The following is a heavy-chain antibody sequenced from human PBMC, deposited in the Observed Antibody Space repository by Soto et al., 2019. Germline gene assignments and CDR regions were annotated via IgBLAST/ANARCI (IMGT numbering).Heavy chain of an antibody. D-gene: IGHD6-13*01. V-gene: IGHV1-18*01. CDR3: ARDGHSSSWYSARYGLDV. J-gene: IGHJ6*02. CDR1: DYTFTSYG. CDR2: ISTYSGST. Sequence: ASVKVSCKASDYTFTSYGISWVRQAPGQGLEWMGWISTYSGSTNYAQKFQGRVTMTTGTSTSTAYMELRSLRSDDTAVYYCARDGHSSSWYSARYGLDVWGQGTTVTVSS.